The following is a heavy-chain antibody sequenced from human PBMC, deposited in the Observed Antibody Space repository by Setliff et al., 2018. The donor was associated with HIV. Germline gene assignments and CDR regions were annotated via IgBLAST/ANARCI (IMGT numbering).Heavy chain of an antibody. D-gene: IGHD3-22*01. CDR3: ARDHKYYYDSSGLDY. CDR2: VFHSGSA. CDR1: GGPLNSRNW. Sequence: SETLSLTCAVSGGPLNSRNWWSWVRQPPGKGLEWIGEVFHSGSANSNASLRSRVMISVDTSKNQFSLRLSSVTAADTAVYYCARDHKYYYDSSGLDYWGQGTLVTVSS. V-gene: IGHV4-4*02. J-gene: IGHJ4*02.